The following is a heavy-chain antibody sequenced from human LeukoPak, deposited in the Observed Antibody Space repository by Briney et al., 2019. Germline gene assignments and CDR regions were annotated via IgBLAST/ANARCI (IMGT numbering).Heavy chain of an antibody. CDR1: GYTFTGYY. J-gene: IGHJ3*02. Sequence: ASVKVSCKASGYTFTGYYMHWVRQAPGQGLEWMGWINPNSGGTNYAQKFQGRVTMTRDTSISTAYMELSRLRSDDTAVYYCARHDTNYSGYDSKAFDIWGQGTMVTVSS. CDR3: ARHDTNYSGYDSKAFDI. D-gene: IGHD5-12*01. CDR2: INPNSGGT. V-gene: IGHV1-2*02.